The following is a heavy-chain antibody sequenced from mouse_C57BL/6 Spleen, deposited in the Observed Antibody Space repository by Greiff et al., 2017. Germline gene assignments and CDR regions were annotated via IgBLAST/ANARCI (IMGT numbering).Heavy chain of an antibody. CDR3: ARDPGLLRDYYAMDY. CDR1: GFTFSSYA. D-gene: IGHD2-3*01. CDR2: ISDGGSYT. J-gene: IGHJ4*01. Sequence: EVKLVESGGGLVKPGGSLKLSCAASGFTFSSYAMSWVRQTPDKRLEWVATISDGGSYTYYPDNVKGRFTISRDNAKNNLYLQMSHLKSEDTAMYYCARDPGLLRDYYAMDYWGQGTSVTVSS. V-gene: IGHV5-4*01.